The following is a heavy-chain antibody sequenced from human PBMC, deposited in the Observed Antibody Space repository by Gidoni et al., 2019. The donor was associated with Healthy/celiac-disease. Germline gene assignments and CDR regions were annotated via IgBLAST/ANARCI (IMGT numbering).Heavy chain of an antibody. V-gene: IGHV3-30-3*01. CDR2: ISYDGSNK. CDR1: GFTFSSYA. CDR3: ARDFGYYDSSGYIGY. J-gene: IGHJ4*02. Sequence: QVQLVESGGGVVQPGRSLRLSCAASGFTFSSYAMHWVRQAPGKGLEWVAVISYDGSNKYYADSVKGRFTISRDNSKNTLYLQMNSLRAEDTAVYYCARDFGYYDSSGYIGYWGQGTLVTVSS. D-gene: IGHD3-22*01.